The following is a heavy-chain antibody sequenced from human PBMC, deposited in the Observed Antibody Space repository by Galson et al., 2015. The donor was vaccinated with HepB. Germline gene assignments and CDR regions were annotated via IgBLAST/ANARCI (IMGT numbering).Heavy chain of an antibody. CDR2: IEHGGSP. D-gene: IGHD3-22*01. V-gene: IGHV4-34*01. J-gene: IGHJ6*02. CDR1: GGSFSGSY. Sequence: ETLSLTCAVYGGSFSGSYWNWIRQPPGKGLEWIGEIEHGGSPNYDPSLKSRVTISVDTSKNQFSLKLRSVTAADTAVYYCARTLKANYDTSGYYPYIYHGLDVWGQGTTVTVSS. CDR3: ARTLKANYDTSGYYPYIYHGLDV.